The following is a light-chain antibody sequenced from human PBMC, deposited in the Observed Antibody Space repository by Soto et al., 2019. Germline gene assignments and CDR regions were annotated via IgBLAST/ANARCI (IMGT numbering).Light chain of an antibody. Sequence: SYELTQPPSVSVAPGQTASITCGGNNIGSNTVHWYQQEPGQAPVLVVYDDSDRPSGIPERFSGSNSGNTATLTISRVEAGDEADYYWQVCDSSTGHAVFGTGTKLTVL. J-gene: IGLJ1*01. CDR1: NIGSNT. CDR3: QVCDSSTGHAV. CDR2: DDS. V-gene: IGLV3-21*02.